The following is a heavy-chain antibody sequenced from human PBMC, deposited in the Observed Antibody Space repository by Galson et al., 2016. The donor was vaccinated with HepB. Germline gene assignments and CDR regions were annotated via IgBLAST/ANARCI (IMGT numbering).Heavy chain of an antibody. CDR1: GLTFSRFW. CDR3: VTYYYDSGGYSY. Sequence: SLRLSCAASGLTFSRFWMHWVRQVPGKGLVWVSHINSDGSSTDYADSVKGRFTISRDNAKNTLYLQMDSLGAEDTAVYYCVTYYYDSGGYSYWGQGTLVTFAS. V-gene: IGHV3-74*01. J-gene: IGHJ4*02. CDR2: INSDGSST. D-gene: IGHD3-22*01.